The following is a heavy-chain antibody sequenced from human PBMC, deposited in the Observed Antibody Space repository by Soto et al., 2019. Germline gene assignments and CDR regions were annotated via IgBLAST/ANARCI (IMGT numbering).Heavy chain of an antibody. J-gene: IGHJ4*02. Sequence: GGSLRLSCSGSGFTFSHHSLYWVRHPPWKGLQCVSSISESGGHIYYAESVKGRFTISRENSKTTLSLQMTSFSSEDCAVYYCVKVSGYCTGVSCVSYFEYWGQGT. CDR3: VKVSGYCTGVSCVSYFEY. D-gene: IGHD2-8*02. V-gene: IGHV3-64D*06. CDR1: GFTFSHHS. CDR2: ISESGGHI.